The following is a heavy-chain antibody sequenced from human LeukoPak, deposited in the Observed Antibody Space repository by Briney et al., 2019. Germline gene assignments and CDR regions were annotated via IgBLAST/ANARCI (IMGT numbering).Heavy chain of an antibody. Sequence: GGSLRLPCVASGFTFRDYWMTWVRQAPGKGRACVANIKYDGSDKYYVDSVKGRFTISRDNAKNSVYLQMNSLRVEDTAVYYCARRNLFDYWGQGTVVTVSS. J-gene: IGHJ4*02. CDR1: GFTFRDYW. V-gene: IGHV3-7*01. CDR3: ARRNLFDY. D-gene: IGHD1-14*01. CDR2: IKYDGSDK.